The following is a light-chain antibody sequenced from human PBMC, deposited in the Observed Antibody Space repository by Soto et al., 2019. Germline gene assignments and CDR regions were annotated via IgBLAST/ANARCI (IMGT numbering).Light chain of an antibody. CDR1: QSVSSSY. CDR2: GAS. Sequence: EVGLTQSPGTLSLSPGERATLSCRASQSVSSSYLAWYQQKPGQAPRLLIYGASSRATGIPDRFSGSGSGADFILSISRLEPEDFAVYYCQQYGSSPWTFGQGTKVDIK. CDR3: QQYGSSPWT. J-gene: IGKJ1*01. V-gene: IGKV3-20*01.